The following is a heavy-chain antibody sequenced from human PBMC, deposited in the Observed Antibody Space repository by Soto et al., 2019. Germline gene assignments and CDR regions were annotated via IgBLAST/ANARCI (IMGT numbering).Heavy chain of an antibody. Sequence: ASVNVSCKASGYTFIRYGIIWLRQSPGHGLEWMGWISTYDDYTINAPKLQGRTTMTANTSTKIDNLSWRSLKSDDTAVYYCARGGYYDNKWVKLRHYGLDVWGQ. CDR1: GYTFIRYG. V-gene: IGHV1-18*01. CDR3: ARGGYYDNKWVKLRHYGLDV. J-gene: IGHJ6*02. D-gene: IGHD3-16*01. CDR2: ISTYDDYT.